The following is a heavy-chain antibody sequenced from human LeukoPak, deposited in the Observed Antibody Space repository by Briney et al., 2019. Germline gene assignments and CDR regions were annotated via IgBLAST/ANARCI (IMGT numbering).Heavy chain of an antibody. D-gene: IGHD2-15*01. V-gene: IGHV3-21*01. CDR2: ISSSSSYI. CDR3: ARAKGYCSGGSCYVDYYYYYMDV. Sequence: GGPLRLSCAASGFTFSSYSMNWVRQAPGKGLEWVSSISSSSSYIYYADSVKGRFTISRDNAKNSLYLQMNSLRAEDTAVYYCARAKGYCSGGSCYVDYYYYYMDVWGKGTTVTVSS. J-gene: IGHJ6*03. CDR1: GFTFSSYS.